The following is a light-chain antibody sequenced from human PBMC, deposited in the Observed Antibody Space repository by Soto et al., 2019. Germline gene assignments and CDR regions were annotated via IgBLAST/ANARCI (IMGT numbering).Light chain of an antibody. CDR1: QSISSNY. J-gene: IGKJ2*01. CDR2: GAP. Sequence: VLTQSPGTLSLSPGERATISCRASQSISSNYLAWYQHKPGQAPRLLIYGAPSRATAIPHRFSGSGSGTAVTLTISRLEPEDCGLFSCQQYGNSPPYTFGQRTKLDMK. V-gene: IGKV3-20*01. CDR3: QQYGNSPPYT.